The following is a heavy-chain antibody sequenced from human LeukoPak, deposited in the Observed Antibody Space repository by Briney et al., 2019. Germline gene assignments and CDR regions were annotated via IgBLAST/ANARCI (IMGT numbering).Heavy chain of an antibody. J-gene: IGHJ4*02. Sequence: PSETLSLTCTVSGYSISSGYYWGWIRQPPGKGLEWVANIKQDGSEKYYVDSVKGRFTISRDNAKNSLYLQMNSLRAEDTAVYYCARDQGGATTPYYFDYWGQGTLVTVSS. CDR3: ARDQGGATTPYYFDY. CDR2: IKQDGSEK. V-gene: IGHV3-7*01. CDR1: GYSISSGYY. D-gene: IGHD1-26*01.